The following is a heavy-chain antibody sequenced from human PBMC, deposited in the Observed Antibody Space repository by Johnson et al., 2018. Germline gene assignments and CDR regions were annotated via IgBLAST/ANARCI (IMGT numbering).Heavy chain of an antibody. J-gene: IGHJ1*01. CDR1: GFTFSRYT. Sequence: EVQLVESGGGLVKPGGSLRLSCAASGFTFSRYTLNWVRQAPGKGLEWVSSISSNSAYIYYADSVKGRFTISRDNAKNSLYLQMNSLRAEDTAVYYCARDWEGMAKITRYFKHWGQGTLVTVSS. CDR3: ARDWEGMAKITRYFKH. CDR2: ISSNSAYI. D-gene: IGHD5-24*01. V-gene: IGHV3-21*01.